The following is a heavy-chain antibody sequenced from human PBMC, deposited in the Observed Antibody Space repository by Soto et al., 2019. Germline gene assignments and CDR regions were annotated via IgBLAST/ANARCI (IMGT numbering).Heavy chain of an antibody. D-gene: IGHD6-19*01. CDR1: GFTFSSYG. CDR2: IWYDGSNK. V-gene: IGHV3-33*01. J-gene: IGHJ4*02. CDR3: AREKYTSGWYYFDS. Sequence: PGGSLRLSCAASGFTFSSYGMHWVRQAPGKGLEWVAVIWYDGSNKYYIDSVKGRFTISRDNSKNTLYIQMNSLRAEDTAVYYCAREKYTSGWYYFDSWGQGTPVTVSS.